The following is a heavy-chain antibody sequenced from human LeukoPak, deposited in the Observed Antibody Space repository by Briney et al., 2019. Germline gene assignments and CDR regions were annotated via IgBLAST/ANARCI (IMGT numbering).Heavy chain of an antibody. CDR1: GFTFSSYG. V-gene: IGHV3-33*01. CDR2: IWYDGSNK. J-gene: IGHJ6*02. CDR3: ARDLVGATEIRAIPYYYYGMGV. D-gene: IGHD1-26*01. Sequence: QPGRSLRLSCAASGFTFSSYGMHWVRQAPGKGLEWVAVIWYDGSNKYYADSVKGRFTISRDNSKNTLYLQMNSLRAEDTAVYYCARDLVGATEIRAIPYYYYGMGVWGQGTTVTVSS.